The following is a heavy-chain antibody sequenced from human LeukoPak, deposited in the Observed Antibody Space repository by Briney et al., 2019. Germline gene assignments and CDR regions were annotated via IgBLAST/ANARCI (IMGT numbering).Heavy chain of an antibody. CDR2: IYTSGST. D-gene: IGHD1-26*01. Sequence: PSETLSLTCTISGGSISSYFWSWIRQPAGKGLEWIGRIYTSGSTNYNASLKSRVSMSVDTSKNQFSLKLSSVTAADTAVFYCARENSGSYREFDYWGQGTLVTVSS. CDR3: ARENSGSYREFDY. V-gene: IGHV4-4*07. J-gene: IGHJ4*02. CDR1: GGSISSYF.